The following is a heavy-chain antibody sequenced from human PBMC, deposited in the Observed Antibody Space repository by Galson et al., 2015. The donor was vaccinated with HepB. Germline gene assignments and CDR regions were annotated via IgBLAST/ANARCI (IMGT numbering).Heavy chain of an antibody. Sequence: SLRLSCAASGFTFGDYAMSWFRQAPGKGLEWVGFIRSKAYGGTTEYAASVKGRFTISRDDSKSIAYLQMNSLKTEDTAVYYCTRADRDGYNYGAFDIWGQGTMVTVSS. CDR3: TRADRDGYNYGAFDI. V-gene: IGHV3-49*03. CDR2: IRSKAYGGTT. D-gene: IGHD5-24*01. J-gene: IGHJ3*02. CDR1: GFTFGDYA.